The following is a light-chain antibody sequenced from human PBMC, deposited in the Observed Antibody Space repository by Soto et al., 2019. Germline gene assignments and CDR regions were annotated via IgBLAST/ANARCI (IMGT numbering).Light chain of an antibody. V-gene: IGLV2-8*01. CDR3: SSYAGSNLGV. CDR2: EVS. CDR1: SSDVGGYSY. Sequence: QSVLTQPPSASGSPGQSVTISCTGTSSDVGGYSYVSWYQQHPGKAPKLVIYEVSQRPSGVPDRFSGSKSGNTASLTVSWFQAEDEADYYCSSYAGSNLGVFGTGTKLTVL. J-gene: IGLJ1*01.